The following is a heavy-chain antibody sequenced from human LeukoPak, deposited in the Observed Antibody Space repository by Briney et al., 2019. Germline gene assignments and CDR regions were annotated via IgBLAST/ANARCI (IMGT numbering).Heavy chain of an antibody. V-gene: IGHV4-34*01. CDR2: INHSGST. CDR3: ARGRKYYYGSGSPWAFDI. J-gene: IGHJ3*02. Sequence: PETLSLTCAVYGGSFSGYYWSWIRQPPGKGLGWIGEINHSGSTNYNPSLKSRVTISVDTSKNQFSLKLSSVTAADTAVYHCARGRKYYYGSGSPWAFDIWGQGTMVAVSS. CDR1: GGSFSGYY. D-gene: IGHD3-10*01.